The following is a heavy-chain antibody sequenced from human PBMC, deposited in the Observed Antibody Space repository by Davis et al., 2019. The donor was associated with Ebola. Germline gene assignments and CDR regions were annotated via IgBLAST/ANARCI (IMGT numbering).Heavy chain of an antibody. V-gene: IGHV3-53*01. CDR1: GFTVSSSY. CDR2: IYSGGST. Sequence: PGGSLRLSCAASGFTVSSSYMTWVRQAPGKGLAWVSLIYSGGSTYYADSVKGRFTISRDNSKNTLYLQMNSLRAEDTAVYYCARGLSSGWYQGLDVWGQGTTVTVSS. CDR3: ARGLSSGWYQGLDV. D-gene: IGHD6-19*01. J-gene: IGHJ6*02.